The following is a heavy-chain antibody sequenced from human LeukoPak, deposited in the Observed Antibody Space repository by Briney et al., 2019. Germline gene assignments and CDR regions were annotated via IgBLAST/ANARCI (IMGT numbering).Heavy chain of an antibody. Sequence: SETLSLTCTISGGSISGGSISSYYWSWIRQPPGKGLEWIGYIYYSGSTNYNPSLKSRVTISVDTSKNQFSLKLTSVTAADTAIYYCAREIGYNYGSYFDYWGQGTLVTVSS. CDR1: GGSISSYY. V-gene: IGHV4-59*01. D-gene: IGHD1-1*01. CDR3: AREIGYNYGSYFDY. J-gene: IGHJ4*02. CDR2: IYYSGST.